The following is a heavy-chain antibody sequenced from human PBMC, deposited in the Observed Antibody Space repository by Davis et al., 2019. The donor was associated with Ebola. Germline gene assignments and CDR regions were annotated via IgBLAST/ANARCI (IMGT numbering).Heavy chain of an antibody. Sequence: PGGSLRLSCAASAFTFRTYSMNWVRQAPGEGLEWVSYISGSSSTIYYADSVKGRFTISRDNAKNSLYLQMNSLRDEDTAVYYCASRHDYWGQGTLVTVSS. CDR1: AFTFRTYS. V-gene: IGHV3-48*02. CDR2: ISGSSSTI. J-gene: IGHJ4*02. CDR3: ASRHDY.